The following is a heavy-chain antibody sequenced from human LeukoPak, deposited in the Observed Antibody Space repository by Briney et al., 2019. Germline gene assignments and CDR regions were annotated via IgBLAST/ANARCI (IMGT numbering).Heavy chain of an antibody. J-gene: IGHJ4*02. CDR2: IKPDGSEK. Sequence: GGSLRLSGAASGFAFSSYLMSWVRQAPGKGLEWVANIKPDGSEKDYVDSVKGRFTISRDNAKNSLYLQMNSLRAEDTAVYYCARIGNWFGNDYWGQGTLVTVSS. CDR1: GFAFSSYL. CDR3: ARIGNWFGNDY. V-gene: IGHV3-7*05. D-gene: IGHD3-10*01.